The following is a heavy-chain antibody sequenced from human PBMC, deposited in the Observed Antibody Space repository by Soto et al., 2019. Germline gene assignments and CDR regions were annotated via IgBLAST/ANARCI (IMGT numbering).Heavy chain of an antibody. V-gene: IGHV1-18*01. CDR1: GDTFSSYG. CDR3: ARDLEYRYGPNFDY. Sequence: QDQLVQSGAEVKKPGASVKVSCKASGDTFSSYGISWVRQAPGQGLEWMGWISPYNRNTNYAQKFQDRVTMTTDTSTSTGYMELRSLSSDDTAVDYCARDLEYRYGPNFDYWGQGTLVTVSS. D-gene: IGHD5-18*01. CDR2: ISPYNRNT. J-gene: IGHJ4*02.